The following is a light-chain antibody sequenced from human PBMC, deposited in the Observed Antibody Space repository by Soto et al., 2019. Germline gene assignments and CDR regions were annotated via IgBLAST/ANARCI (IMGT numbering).Light chain of an antibody. Sequence: EIVLTQSPGTLSLSPGERATLSCRASQSVSSSHLARYQQKPGQAPRLLIYSASSRATGIPDRFSGSGSGTDFTLTISRLEPEDIAVYYCQRYGGFGQGTKVEIK. CDR3: QRYGG. CDR2: SAS. V-gene: IGKV3-20*01. J-gene: IGKJ1*01. CDR1: QSVSSSH.